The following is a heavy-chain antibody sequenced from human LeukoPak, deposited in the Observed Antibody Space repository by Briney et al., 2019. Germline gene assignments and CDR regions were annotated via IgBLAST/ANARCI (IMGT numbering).Heavy chain of an antibody. CDR2: IYYSGST. CDR3: ARLXVASXGYYXYFDY. D-gene: IGHD3-10*01. CDR1: GGSISSSSYY. J-gene: IGHJ4*02. Sequence: SETLSLTCTVSGGSISSSSYYWGWIRQPPGKGLEWIGNIYYSGSTYYNPSLKSRVTISVDTSKNQFSLKLSSVTAADTAVYYCARLXVASXGYYXYFDYWGQGTLVTVSS. V-gene: IGHV4-39*01.